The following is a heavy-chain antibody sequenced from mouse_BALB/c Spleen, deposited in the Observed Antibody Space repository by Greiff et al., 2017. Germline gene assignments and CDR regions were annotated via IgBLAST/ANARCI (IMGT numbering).Heavy chain of an antibody. CDR2: ISSGGSYT. Sequence: EVQGVESGGGLVKPGGSLKLSCAASGFTFSSYAMSWVRQSPEKRLEWVAEISSGGSYTYYPDTVTGRFTISRDNAKNTLYLEMSSLRSEDTAMYYGATTMVTTAWFAYGGQGTLVTGSA. D-gene: IGHD2-1*01. J-gene: IGHJ3*01. CDR1: GFTFSSYA. CDR3: ATTMVTTAWFAY. V-gene: IGHV5-9-4*01.